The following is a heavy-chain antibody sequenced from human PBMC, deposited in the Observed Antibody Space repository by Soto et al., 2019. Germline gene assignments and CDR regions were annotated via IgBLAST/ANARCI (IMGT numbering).Heavy chain of an antibody. CDR3: ARDSTGWYRGWFDP. V-gene: IGHV1-3*04. CDR2: INTANGDT. Sequence: QVHLAQSGAEVQQPGASMNLSCKASGYTFTTFAMHWLRQAPGQRPEWMGWINTANGDTKYSQTLQGRITITRDTSARIVYMDLRSLTSEDTAVYFCARDSTGWYRGWFDPWGQGTRVTVSS. CDR1: GYTFTTFA. J-gene: IGHJ5*02. D-gene: IGHD6-19*01.